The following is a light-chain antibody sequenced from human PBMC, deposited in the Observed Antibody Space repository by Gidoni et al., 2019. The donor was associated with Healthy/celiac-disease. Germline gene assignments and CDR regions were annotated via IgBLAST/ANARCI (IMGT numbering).Light chain of an antibody. CDR1: KLGDKY. J-gene: IGLJ2*01. Sequence: SYQLTQPPSVSVSPGQTASITCSGDKLGDKYACWYQQKPGQSPVLVIYQDSKRPSGIPERFSGSNSGNTATLTISGTHAMDEAEYYCQAWDSSFVVFGGGTKLTVL. CDR3: QAWDSSFVV. V-gene: IGLV3-1*01. CDR2: QDS.